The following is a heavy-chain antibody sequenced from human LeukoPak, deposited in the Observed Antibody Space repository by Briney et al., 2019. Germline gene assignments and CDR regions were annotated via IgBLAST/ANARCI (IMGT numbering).Heavy chain of an antibody. CDR3: AKEPNEIVATIWYAFDI. J-gene: IGHJ3*02. D-gene: IGHD5-12*01. V-gene: IGHV3-23*01. CDR2: ISGSGGST. CDR1: GFTFSSYA. Sequence: GGSPRLSCAASGFTFSSYAMSWVRQAPGKGLEWVSAISGSGGSTYYADSVKGRFTISRDNSKNTLYLQMNSLRAEDTAVYYCAKEPNEIVATIWYAFDIWGQGTMVTVSS.